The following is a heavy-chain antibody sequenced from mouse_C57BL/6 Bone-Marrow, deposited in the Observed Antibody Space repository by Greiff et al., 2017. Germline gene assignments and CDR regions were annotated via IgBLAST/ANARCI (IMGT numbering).Heavy chain of an antibody. D-gene: IGHD1-1*02. J-gene: IGHJ4*01. Sequence: EVQGVESGGGLVKPGGSLKLSCAASGFTFSSYAMSWVRQTPEKRLEWVATISDGGSYTYYPDNVKGRFTISRDNAKNNQYLQMSHLKYEDTAMEYCAREALVYWGQGASVTVSS. V-gene: IGHV5-4*01. CDR2: ISDGGSYT. CDR1: GFTFSSYA. CDR3: AREALVY.